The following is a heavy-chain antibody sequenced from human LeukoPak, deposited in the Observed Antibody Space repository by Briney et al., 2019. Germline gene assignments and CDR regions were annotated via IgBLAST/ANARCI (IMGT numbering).Heavy chain of an antibody. CDR1: GYTFTSYY. D-gene: IGHD1-26*01. V-gene: IGHV1-46*01. CDR2: INPSGGST. Sequence: ASVKVSCKASGYTFTSYYMHWVRQAPGQGLEWMGIINPSGGSTSYAQKFQGRVTMTRDTSTSTVYMELSSRRSEATAVYYCARFARYSGSYSWFDPWGQGTLVTVSS. J-gene: IGHJ5*02. CDR3: ARFARYSGSYSWFDP.